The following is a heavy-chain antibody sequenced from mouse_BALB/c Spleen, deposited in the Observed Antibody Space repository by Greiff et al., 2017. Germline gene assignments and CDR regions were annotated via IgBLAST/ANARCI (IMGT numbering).Heavy chain of an antibody. CDR1: GYNITDAY. D-gene: IGHD2-4*01. CDR3: DRAGYYYDSDVGFDY. CDR2: IDPANGST. J-gene: IGHJ2*01. Sequence: EVQLQQSGAELVKPGASVKLSCTASGYNITDAYMHWVKQRPEQGLEWIGRIDPANGSTNYDPTFKGKATITADTSSNTAYLQLSSLTSEDTAVYACDRAGYYYDSDVGFDYWGQGTTLTVSS. V-gene: IGHV14-3*02.